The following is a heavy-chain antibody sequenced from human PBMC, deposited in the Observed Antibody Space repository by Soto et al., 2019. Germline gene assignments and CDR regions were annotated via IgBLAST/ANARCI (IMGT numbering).Heavy chain of an antibody. CDR2: MRATSGGT. CDR1: GYTFTKYY. CDR3: TSEPAEGYRFDF. D-gene: IGHD5-12*01. J-gene: IGHJ4*02. Sequence: ASVKVSCKASGYTFTKYYVHWIRQAPGQGLEWMGIMRATSGGTVYAQNFQGRVTITMDTSTSTVYMELSSLRYEDTAVYFCTSEPAEGYRFDFWGPGAPVTVSS. V-gene: IGHV1-46*03.